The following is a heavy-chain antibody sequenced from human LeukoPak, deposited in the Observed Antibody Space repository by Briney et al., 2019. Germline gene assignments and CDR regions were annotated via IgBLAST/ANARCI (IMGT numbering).Heavy chain of an antibody. CDR1: GGTFSSYA. V-gene: IGHV1-69*13. J-gene: IGHJ6*02. CDR3: ARECGGNFWSGYYYYYGMDV. D-gene: IGHD3-3*01. Sequence: GASVKVSCKASGGTFSSYAISWVRQAPGQRLEWMGGIIPIFGTANYAQKFQGRVTITADESTSTAYMELSSLRSEDTAVYYCARECGGNFWSGYYYYYGMDVWGQGTTVTVSS. CDR2: IIPIFGTA.